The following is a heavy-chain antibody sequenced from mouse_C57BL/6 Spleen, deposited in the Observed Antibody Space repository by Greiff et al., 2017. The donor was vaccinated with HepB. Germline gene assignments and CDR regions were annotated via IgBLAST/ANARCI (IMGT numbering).Heavy chain of an antibody. CDR2: IDPNSGGT. J-gene: IGHJ4*01. CDR1: GYTFTSYW. CDR3: ARYGSSLSYAMDY. Sequence: QVQLQQPGAELVKPGASVKLSCKASGYTFTSYWMHWVKQRPGRGLEWIGRIDPNSGGTKYNEKFKSKATLTVDKPSSPAYMQLSSLTSEDSAVYYCARYGSSLSYAMDYWGQGTSVTVSS. V-gene: IGHV1-72*01. D-gene: IGHD1-1*01.